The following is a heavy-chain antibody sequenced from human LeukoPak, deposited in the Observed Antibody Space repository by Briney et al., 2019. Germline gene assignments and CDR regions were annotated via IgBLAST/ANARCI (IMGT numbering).Heavy chain of an antibody. CDR3: AKVYSSGWSTTYYFDY. V-gene: IGHV3-23*01. CDR2: ISGSGGST. CDR1: GFTFSSYA. J-gene: IGHJ4*02. D-gene: IGHD6-19*01. Sequence: GGSLRLSCAAPGFTFSSYAMSWVRQAPGKGLEWVSAISGSGGSTYYADSVKGRFTISRDNSKNTLYLQMNSLRAEDTAVYYCAKVYSSGWSTTYYFDYWGQGTLVTVSS.